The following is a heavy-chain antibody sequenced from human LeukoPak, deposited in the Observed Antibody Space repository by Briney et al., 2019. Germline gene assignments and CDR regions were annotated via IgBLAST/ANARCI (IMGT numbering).Heavy chain of an antibody. CDR3: ARIAFGVDY. CDR2: ISSRSSYI. D-gene: IGHD3-16*01. CDR1: GFTFSSYS. V-gene: IGHV3-21*01. J-gene: IGHJ4*02. Sequence: GGSLRLSCAAYGFTFSSYSMNWVRQAPGKGLEWVSSISSRSSYIYYADSVKGRFTISRDNAKNSLYLQMNSLRAEDTAMYYCARIAFGVDYWGQGTLVTVSS.